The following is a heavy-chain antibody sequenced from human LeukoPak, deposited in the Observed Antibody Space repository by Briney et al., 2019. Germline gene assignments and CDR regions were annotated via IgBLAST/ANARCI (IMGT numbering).Heavy chain of an antibody. J-gene: IGHJ3*02. CDR2: IHYTGST. CDR3: ARGGLDSNGYWVAFGI. CDR1: GGSISSYY. V-gene: IGHV4-59*01. Sequence: SETLSLTCTVSGGSISSYYWSWIRQPPGKGLEWIGYIHYTGSTNYSPSLKSRVTISVDTSKNQFSLKLSSVTAADTAVYYCARGGLDSNGYWVAFGIWGQGTMVTVFS. D-gene: IGHD3-22*01.